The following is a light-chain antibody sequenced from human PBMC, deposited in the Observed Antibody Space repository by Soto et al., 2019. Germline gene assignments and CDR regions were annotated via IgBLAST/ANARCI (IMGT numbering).Light chain of an antibody. CDR1: QSVSSK. CDR2: SAS. Sequence: EIVMTQSPATLSVSPGERATLSCRASQSVSSKLAWYQQKPGQAPRVLIYSASTRATGIPARFSGSGSGTEFTLTISSLQSEDFAVYYCQHYNDWPPTWTVGQGTRVEIK. J-gene: IGKJ1*01. CDR3: QHYNDWPPTWT. V-gene: IGKV3-15*01.